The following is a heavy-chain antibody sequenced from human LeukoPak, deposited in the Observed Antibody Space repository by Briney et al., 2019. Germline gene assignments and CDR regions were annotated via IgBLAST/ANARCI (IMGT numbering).Heavy chain of an antibody. J-gene: IGHJ4*02. CDR2: ISGSGGST. CDR1: GFTFSSYW. D-gene: IGHD6-19*01. Sequence: GGSLRLSCAASGFTFSSYWMHWVRQAPGKGLEWVSAISGSGGSTYYADSVKGRFTISRDNSKNTLYLQMNSLRAEDTAVYYCARGGWYQYYFDYWGQGTLVTVSS. V-gene: IGHV3-23*01. CDR3: ARGGWYQYYFDY.